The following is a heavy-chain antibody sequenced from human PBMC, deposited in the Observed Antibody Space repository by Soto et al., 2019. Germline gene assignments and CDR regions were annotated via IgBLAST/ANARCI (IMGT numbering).Heavy chain of an antibody. J-gene: IGHJ4*02. Sequence: SGPTLVNPTQTLTLTCSLSGFSVSSNGARVGWIRQPPGKALEWLALIYWDDDKKYNPSLKSRLTITKDTSENQVVLTVTDVDPADTATYYCFHGTRGSYGHDYFAYGGRGTLVTVSS. V-gene: IGHV2-5*02. CDR3: FHGTRGSYGHDYFAY. CDR1: GFSVSSNGAR. CDR2: IYWDDDK. D-gene: IGHD5-18*01.